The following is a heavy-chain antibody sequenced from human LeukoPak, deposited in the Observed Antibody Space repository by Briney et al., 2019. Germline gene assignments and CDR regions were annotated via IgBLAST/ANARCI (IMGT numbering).Heavy chain of an antibody. CDR2: IYYSGST. CDR3: AKYTNWDHAFDI. CDR1: GGSISSYY. D-gene: IGHD1-1*01. Sequence: SETLSLTCTVSGGSISSYYWSWIRQPPGKGLEWIGYIYYSGSTNYTPSLQTRVTISVDASKNQFSPKLSSVTAADTAIYYCAKYTNWDHAFDIWGQGTMVTVSS. V-gene: IGHV4-59*01. J-gene: IGHJ3*02.